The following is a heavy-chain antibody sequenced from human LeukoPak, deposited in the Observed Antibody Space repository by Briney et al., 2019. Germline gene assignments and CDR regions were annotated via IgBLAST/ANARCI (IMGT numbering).Heavy chain of an antibody. V-gene: IGHV1-69*13. D-gene: IGHD2-15*01. Sequence: SVKVSCKASGGTFSSYAISWVRQAPGQGLEWMGGIILIFGTANYAQKFQGRVTITADESTSTAYMELSSLRSGDTAVYYCASPYHCSGGSCYSGSGAFDIWGQGTMVTVSS. CDR2: IILIFGTA. CDR3: ASPYHCSGGSCYSGSGAFDI. CDR1: GGTFSSYA. J-gene: IGHJ3*02.